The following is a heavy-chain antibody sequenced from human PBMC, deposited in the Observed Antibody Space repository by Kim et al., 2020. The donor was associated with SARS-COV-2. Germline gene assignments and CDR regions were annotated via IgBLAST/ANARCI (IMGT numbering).Heavy chain of an antibody. Sequence: SVKVSCKASGGTFSSYAISWVRQAPGQGLEWMGGIIPIFGTANYAQKFQGRVTITADESTSTAYMELSSLRSEDTAVYYCARPLPPSIYGSGSYSIWFDPWGQGTLVTVSS. CDR2: IIPIFGTA. V-gene: IGHV1-69*13. CDR1: GGTFSSYA. CDR3: ARPLPPSIYGSGSYSIWFDP. D-gene: IGHD3-10*01. J-gene: IGHJ5*02.